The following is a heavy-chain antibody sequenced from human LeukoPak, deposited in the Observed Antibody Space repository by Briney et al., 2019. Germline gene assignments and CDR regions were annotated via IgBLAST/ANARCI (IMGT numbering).Heavy chain of an antibody. Sequence: GGSLRLSCAVSGLPYSSYYMSWIRQAPGKGLEWISYISDSGSYTNYADSVRGRFTISRDNAKNSLFLQMNSLRADDTAVYYCATTMGRGPGGHFVSWSQGTLVTVSS. J-gene: IGHJ4*02. CDR2: ISDSGSYT. CDR3: ATTMGRGPGGHFVS. CDR1: GLPYSSYY. V-gene: IGHV3-11*03. D-gene: IGHD3-10*01.